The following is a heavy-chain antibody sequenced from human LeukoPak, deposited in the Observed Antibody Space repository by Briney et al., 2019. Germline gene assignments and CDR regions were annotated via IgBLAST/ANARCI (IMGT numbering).Heavy chain of an antibody. Sequence: PSQTLSLTCTVSDGSISSGGYYWSWIRQHPGKGLEWIGYIYYSGSTYYNPSLKSRVTISVDTSKNQFSLKLSSVTAADTAVYYCARVHGSRLGYDSSGYLTPEYYFDYWGQGTLVTVSS. V-gene: IGHV4-31*03. J-gene: IGHJ4*02. CDR2: IYYSGST. CDR1: DGSISSGGYY. D-gene: IGHD3-22*01. CDR3: ARVHGSRLGYDSSGYLTPEYYFDY.